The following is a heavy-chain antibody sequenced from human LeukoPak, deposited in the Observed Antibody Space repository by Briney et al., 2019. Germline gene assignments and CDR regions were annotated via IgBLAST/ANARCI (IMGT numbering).Heavy chain of an antibody. CDR3: ARGDMITFGGVIVPVDY. D-gene: IGHD3-16*02. J-gene: IGHJ4*02. Sequence: SETLSLTCTVSGGSISSSSYYWGWIRQPPGKGLEWIGSIYYSGSTYYNPSLKSRVTISVDTSKNQFSLKLSSVTAADTAVYYCARGDMITFGGVIVPVDYLGQGTLVTVSS. V-gene: IGHV4-39*01. CDR2: IYYSGST. CDR1: GGSISSSSYY.